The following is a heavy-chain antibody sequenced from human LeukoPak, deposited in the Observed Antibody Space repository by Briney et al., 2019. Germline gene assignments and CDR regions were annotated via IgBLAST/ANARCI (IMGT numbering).Heavy chain of an antibody. D-gene: IGHD3-10*01. CDR2: INAGNGNT. J-gene: IGHJ4*02. CDR1: GYTFTSYD. V-gene: IGHV1-3*01. CDR3: ARDDYYGSGSSDY. Sequence: ASVKVSCKASGYTFTSYDINWVRQAPGQRLEWMGWINAGNGNTKYSQKFQGRVTITRDTSASTAYMELSSLRSEDTAVYYCARDDYYGSGSSDYWGQGTLVTVSS.